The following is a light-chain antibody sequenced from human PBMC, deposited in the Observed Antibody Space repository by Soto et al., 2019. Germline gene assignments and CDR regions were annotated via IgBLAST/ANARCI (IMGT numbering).Light chain of an antibody. CDR1: QIVRGNN. J-gene: IGKJ1*01. CDR2: AAS. V-gene: IGKV3-20*01. CDR3: HQYGNSPKT. Sequence: GQSATISCRPSQIVRGNNLAWYNKKRCQAPRRVXFAASSRASGIPDRLSGSGSATDFTLTITRLARENCAVYYCHQYGNSPKTFGQGTKVDI.